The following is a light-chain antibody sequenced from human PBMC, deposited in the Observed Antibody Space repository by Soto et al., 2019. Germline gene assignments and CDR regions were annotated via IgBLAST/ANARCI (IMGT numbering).Light chain of an antibody. J-gene: IGKJ4*01. Sequence: DIVLTQSPATLSLSPGDRAALSCRASQSVSSYLAWYQQKPGQAPRLLIYAASKWATGIPARFSGSGSGTDFTLTISSLEPEDFAVYFCQERSNWPSTFGRGTKVEIK. CDR2: AAS. CDR3: QERSNWPST. V-gene: IGKV3-11*01. CDR1: QSVSSY.